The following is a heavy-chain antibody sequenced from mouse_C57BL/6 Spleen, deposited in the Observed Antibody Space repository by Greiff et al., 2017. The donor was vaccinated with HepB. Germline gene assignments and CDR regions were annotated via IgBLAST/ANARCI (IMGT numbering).Heavy chain of an antibody. CDR3: AREEPYGGFAY. J-gene: IGHJ3*01. CDR1: GYAFSSSW. V-gene: IGHV1-82*01. D-gene: IGHD1-1*01. CDR2: IYPGDGDT. Sequence: VQGVESGPELVKPGASVKISCKASGYAFSSSWMNWVKQRPGKGLEWIGRIYPGDGDTNYNGKFKGKATLTADKSSSTAYMQLSSLTSEDSAVYFCAREEPYGGFAYWGQGTLVTVSA.